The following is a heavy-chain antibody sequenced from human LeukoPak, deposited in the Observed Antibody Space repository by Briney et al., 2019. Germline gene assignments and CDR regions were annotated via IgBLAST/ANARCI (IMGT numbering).Heavy chain of an antibody. V-gene: IGHV3-7*04. CDR1: GFTFSRYW. J-gene: IGHJ4*02. D-gene: IGHD5-12*01. CDR3: ARDSPGYGGYSY. Sequence: GGSLRLSCTASGFTFSRYWMTWVRQAPGKGLEWVANIKEDRSAKYYVDSMKGRFTISRDNAKNSLYLQINSLRAEDTAVYYCARDSPGYGGYSYWGQGTLVTVSS. CDR2: IKEDRSAK.